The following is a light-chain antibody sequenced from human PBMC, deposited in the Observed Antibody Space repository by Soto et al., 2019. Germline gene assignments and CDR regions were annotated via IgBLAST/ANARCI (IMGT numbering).Light chain of an antibody. Sequence: DIQMTQSPSTLSASVGDRVTITCRASQSVGSRLAWYQQKPGKAPKLLIDKASNLESGVPSRFSGIGSGTEFTLTINSLQPDDFATYYCQQYNSLWTFGQGTKVDIK. CDR1: QSVGSR. J-gene: IGKJ1*01. CDR2: KAS. CDR3: QQYNSLWT. V-gene: IGKV1-5*03.